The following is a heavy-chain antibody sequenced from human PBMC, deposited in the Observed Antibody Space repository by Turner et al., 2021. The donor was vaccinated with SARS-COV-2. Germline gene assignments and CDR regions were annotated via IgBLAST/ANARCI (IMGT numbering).Heavy chain of an antibody. J-gene: IGHJ5*02. V-gene: IGHV1-24*01. CDR1: GYTLTELS. D-gene: IGHD2-2*01. CDR2: FDPEDGET. Sequence: QVQLVQSGAEVKKPGASVKVSCKISGYTLTELSMYWVRQAPGKGLEWMGGFDPEDGETIHAQNFQGRVTMTEDTTTDKAYMERSSLRSEDTAVYFCATGYQLRVNWFDPWGQGTLVTVSS. CDR3: ATGYQLRVNWFDP.